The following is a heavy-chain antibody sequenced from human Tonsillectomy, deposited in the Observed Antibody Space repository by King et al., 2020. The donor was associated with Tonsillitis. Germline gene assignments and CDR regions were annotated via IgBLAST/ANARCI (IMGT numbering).Heavy chain of an antibody. CDR1: GGSISSSSYY. D-gene: IGHD3-3*01. V-gene: IGHV4-39*01. J-gene: IGHJ4*02. CDR2: IYYSGST. CDR3: ASTPYYDFWSGYPRFDY. Sequence: VQLQESGPGLVRPSETLSLTCTVSGGSISSSSYYWGWIRQPPGNGLEWIGSIYYSGSTYYNPSLKSRVTISVDTSKNQFSLKLSSVTAADTAVYYCASTPYYDFWSGYPRFDYWGQGTLVTVSS.